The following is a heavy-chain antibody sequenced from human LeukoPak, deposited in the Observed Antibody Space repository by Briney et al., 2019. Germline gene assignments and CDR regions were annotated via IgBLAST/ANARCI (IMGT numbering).Heavy chain of an antibody. CDR1: GGSFSGYY. Sequence: SETLSLTCAVYGGSFSGYYWSWIRQPPGKGLEWIGEINHSGSTNYNPSLKSRVTISVDTSKNQFSLKLSSVTAADTAVYYCARGARKQGSHYRFDPWGQGTLVTVSS. J-gene: IGHJ5*02. CDR2: INHSGST. V-gene: IGHV4-34*01. D-gene: IGHD1-26*01. CDR3: ARGARKQGSHYRFDP.